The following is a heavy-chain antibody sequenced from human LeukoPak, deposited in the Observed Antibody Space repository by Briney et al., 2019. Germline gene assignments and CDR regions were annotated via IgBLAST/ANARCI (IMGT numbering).Heavy chain of an antibody. Sequence: SETLSLTCTVSGGSISSSSYYWGWIRQPPGKGLEWIGSIYYSGSTYYSPSLKSRVTISVDTSKNQFSLKLSSVTAADTAVYYCAREPTLVRVNGFWGQGTLVTVSS. CDR3: AREPTLVRVNGF. D-gene: IGHD3-10*01. V-gene: IGHV4-39*07. J-gene: IGHJ4*02. CDR2: IYYSGST. CDR1: GGSISSSSYY.